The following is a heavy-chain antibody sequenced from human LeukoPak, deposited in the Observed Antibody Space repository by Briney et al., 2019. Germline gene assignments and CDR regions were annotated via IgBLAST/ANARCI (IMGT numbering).Heavy chain of an antibody. CDR3: AKEYCSGDNCHSYGMDV. Sequence: GGSLRLSCAASGFTFTNYAMTWARQAPGKGLEWVSGISGRGGSAYYADSVNGRFTISRDNSKNTMYLQMSSLRAEDTAIYYCAKEYCSGDNCHSYGMDVWGQGTTVTVSS. J-gene: IGHJ6*02. V-gene: IGHV3-23*01. D-gene: IGHD2-15*01. CDR2: ISGRGGSA. CDR1: GFTFTNYA.